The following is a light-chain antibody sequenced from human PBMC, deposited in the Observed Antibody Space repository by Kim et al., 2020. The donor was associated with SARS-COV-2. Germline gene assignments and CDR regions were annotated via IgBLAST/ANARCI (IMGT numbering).Light chain of an antibody. J-gene: IGKJ4*01. CDR2: AAS. Sequence: DIQMTQSPSSLAASVGDRVTIACRASQSINTYLNWYQQKPGKAPKLLIYAASTLQSGVPSRFSGSGSGTDFTLTISSLQPEDFVTYYCQQSHTAPLLTFGVGTKVDIK. CDR1: QSINTY. V-gene: IGKV1-39*01. CDR3: QQSHTAPLLT.